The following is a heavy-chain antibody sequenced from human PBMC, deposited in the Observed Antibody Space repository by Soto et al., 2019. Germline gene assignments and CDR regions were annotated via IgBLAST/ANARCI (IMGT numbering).Heavy chain of an antibody. Sequence: EVQLVESGGGLVQPGGSLRVSCAASGFTFSSYWMHWVRQAPGKGLVWVSRINSDGSSTSYADSVKGRFTISRDNAKNPLYLQMNRLRAEDTAIYYCARRGAVAGLHYWGQGTLVTVSS. CDR2: INSDGSST. CDR1: GFTFSSYW. J-gene: IGHJ4*02. CDR3: ARRGAVAGLHY. V-gene: IGHV3-74*01. D-gene: IGHD6-19*01.